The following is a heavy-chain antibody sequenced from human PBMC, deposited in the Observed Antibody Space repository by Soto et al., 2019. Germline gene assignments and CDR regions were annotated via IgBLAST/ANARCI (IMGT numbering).Heavy chain of an antibody. CDR3: AQSGGHCLSARCDATDCYFDL. D-gene: IGHD2-2*01. Sequence: DVQLLESGGGLVQPGGSLRLSCAASGFTFSSFAMTWVRQAPGKGLEWVSGIGGSGGGTYNADSVEGRFIISRDNSKNTLYLQMTSLRAEDTAVYYCAQSGGHCLSARCDATDCYFDLWGRGTLVTVSS. CDR2: IGGSGGGT. V-gene: IGHV3-23*01. J-gene: IGHJ2*01. CDR1: GFTFSSFA.